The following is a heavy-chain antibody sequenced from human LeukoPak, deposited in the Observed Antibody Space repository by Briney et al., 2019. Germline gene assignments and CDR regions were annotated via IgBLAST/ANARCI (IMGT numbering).Heavy chain of an antibody. Sequence: SETLSLTCTVSGGSISSSSYYWGWIRQPAGKGLEWIRRIYTSGSTNYNPSLKSRVTISVDTSKNQFSLKLSSVTAADTAVYYCARDRYYYDSSGYYYVPFDYWGQGTLVTVSS. CDR3: ARDRYYYDSSGYYYVPFDY. V-gene: IGHV4-61*02. CDR2: IYTSGST. J-gene: IGHJ4*02. D-gene: IGHD3-22*01. CDR1: GGSISSSSYY.